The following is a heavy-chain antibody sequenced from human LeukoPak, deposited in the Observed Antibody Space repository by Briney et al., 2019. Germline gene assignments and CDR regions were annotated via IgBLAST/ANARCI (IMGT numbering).Heavy chain of an antibody. V-gene: IGHV1-24*01. Sequence: ASVKVSCKASGYTFTGYYMHWVRQAPGKGLEWMGGFDPEDGETIYAQKFQGRVTMTEDTSTDTAYMELSSLRSEDTAVYYCATATYARSKDYYGDYPPYYFDYWGQGTLVTVSS. CDR3: ATATYARSKDYYGDYPPYYFDY. CDR2: FDPEDGET. D-gene: IGHD4-17*01. J-gene: IGHJ4*02. CDR1: GYTFTGYY.